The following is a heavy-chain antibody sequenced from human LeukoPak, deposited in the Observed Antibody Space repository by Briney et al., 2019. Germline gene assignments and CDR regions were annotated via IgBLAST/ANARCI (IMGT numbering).Heavy chain of an antibody. V-gene: IGHV3-23*01. CDR2: VDGGGGGT. J-gene: IGHJ4*02. D-gene: IGHD6-13*01. CDR1: GFTFSNAW. CDR3: AKLSAGSAAWYSLHYDF. Sequence: GGSLRLSCAASGFTFSNAWMNWVRQAPGRGLEWVSSVDGGGGGTYYADSVKGRFTISRDNSKDTLYLQMNGLRAEDTAVYFCAKLSAGSAAWYSLHYDFWGQGTLVTVSS.